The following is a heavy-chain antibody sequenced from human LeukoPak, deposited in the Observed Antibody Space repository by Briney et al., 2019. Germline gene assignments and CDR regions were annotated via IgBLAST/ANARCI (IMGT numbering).Heavy chain of an antibody. Sequence: GGSLRLSCAASGFTFRSYSMNWVREAPGKGLEWGSSISSGSEYMYYADSVKGRFTTSRNNAKNSLFPQMNSLRAEDTAVYYCASDLNTGGYTYGRFDFWGQGTLVTVSS. CDR3: ASDLNTGGYTYGRFDF. CDR2: ISSGSEYM. V-gene: IGHV3-21*01. CDR1: GFTFRSYS. J-gene: IGHJ4*02. D-gene: IGHD5-18*01.